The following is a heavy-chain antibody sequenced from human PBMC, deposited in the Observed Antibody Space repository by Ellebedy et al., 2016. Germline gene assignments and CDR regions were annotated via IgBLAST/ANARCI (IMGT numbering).Heavy chain of an antibody. CDR1: GFTVRTNY. CDR2: LYSGGST. D-gene: IGHD3-16*01. V-gene: IGHV3-66*01. J-gene: IGHJ4*02. Sequence: GGSLRLSCAASGFTVRTNYMSWVRQAPGKGLEWVSVLYSGGSTNYSDSVKGRFIISRDNSKNTLYLQMNSLRAEDTALYYCAKEAITFGGVFDYWGQGILVIVSS. CDR3: AKEAITFGGVFDY.